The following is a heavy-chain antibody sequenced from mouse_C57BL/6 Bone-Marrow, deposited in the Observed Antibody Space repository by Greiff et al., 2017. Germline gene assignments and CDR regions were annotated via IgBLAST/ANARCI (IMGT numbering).Heavy chain of an antibody. J-gene: IGHJ2*01. CDR3: ARRRVYYGSFDY. CDR1: GYTFTSYW. CDR2: IYPGSGST. Sequence: VKLQQPGAELVKPGASVKMSCKASGYTFTSYWITWVKQRPGQGLAWIGDIYPGSGSTNYNEKFKSKATLTVDTSSSTAYMQLSSLTSEDSAVYYCARRRVYYGSFDYWGQGTTLTVSS. V-gene: IGHV1-55*01. D-gene: IGHD1-1*01.